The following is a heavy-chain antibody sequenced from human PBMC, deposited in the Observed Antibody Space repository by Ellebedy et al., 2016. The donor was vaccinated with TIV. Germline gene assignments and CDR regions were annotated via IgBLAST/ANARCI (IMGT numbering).Heavy chain of an antibody. CDR2: MYSSGRT. J-gene: IGHJ4*02. CDR1: GGSISSRSYY. Sequence: MPSETLSLTCTVSGGSISSRSYYWGWIRQPPGKELEWIGSMYSSGRTYYNPSLKSRITISVDTSKIQFSVKLTSVTAADTAVYYCARGGGSYGSGSFHHWGQGTLVTVSS. CDR3: ARGGGSYGSGSFHH. V-gene: IGHV4-39*02. D-gene: IGHD3-10*01.